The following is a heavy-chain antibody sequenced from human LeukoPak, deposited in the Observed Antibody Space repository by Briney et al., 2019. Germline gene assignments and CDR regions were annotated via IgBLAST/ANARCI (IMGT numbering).Heavy chain of an antibody. D-gene: IGHD6-13*01. J-gene: IGHJ4*02. CDR3: AREGYTSSWYSGYYYFDY. Sequence: PSETLSLTCTVSGGSISSGSYFWTWIRQPAGKRLEWIGPINTSGSTNYNPSLKSRVTISVDTSKNQFSLKLSSVTAADTAVFFCAREGYTSSWYSGYYYFDYWGQGTLVTVSS. CDR1: GGSISSGSYF. V-gene: IGHV4-61*02. CDR2: INTSGST.